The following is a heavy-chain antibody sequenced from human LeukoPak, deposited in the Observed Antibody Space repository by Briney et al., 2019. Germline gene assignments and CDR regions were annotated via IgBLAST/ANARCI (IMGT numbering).Heavy chain of an antibody. D-gene: IGHD2-2*01. Sequence: GRSLRLSRAASGFTFSSYAMSWVRQAPGKGLEWVSAISGSGGSTYYADSVKGRFTISRDNSKNTLYLQMNSLRAEDTAVYYCAKFGGYCSSTSCYVRNYYYYGMDVWGQGTTVTVSS. V-gene: IGHV3-23*01. CDR2: ISGSGGST. J-gene: IGHJ6*02. CDR1: GFTFSSYA. CDR3: AKFGGYCSSTSCYVRNYYYYGMDV.